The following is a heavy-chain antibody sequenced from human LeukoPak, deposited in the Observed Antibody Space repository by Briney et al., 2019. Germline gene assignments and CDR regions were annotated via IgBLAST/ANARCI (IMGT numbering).Heavy chain of an antibody. CDR1: GGSISSYY. Sequence: PSETLSLTCTVSGGSISSYYWSWIRQPPGKGLEWIGYIYSSGSTNYNPSLKSRLTISVDASKNQFSLKQSSVTAADTAVYYCAKVTYSSGWFLDYWGQGTLVSVSS. J-gene: IGHJ4*02. D-gene: IGHD6-19*01. CDR2: IYSSGST. CDR3: AKVTYSSGWFLDY. V-gene: IGHV4-59*12.